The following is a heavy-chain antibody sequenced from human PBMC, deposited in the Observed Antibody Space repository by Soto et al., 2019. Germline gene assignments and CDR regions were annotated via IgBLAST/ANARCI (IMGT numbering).Heavy chain of an antibody. CDR1: GFTFDDYA. D-gene: IGHD4-4*01. J-gene: IGHJ5*02. CDR3: AKDPYSNYGAWFDP. Sequence: EVQLVESGGGLVQPGRSLRLSCAASGFTFDDYAMHWVRQAPGMGLEWVSGISWNSGSIGYADAVKGRFTISRDNAKNSLYLQMNSLRPADTALYYCAKDPYSNYGAWFDPWGQGTLVTVSS. V-gene: IGHV3-9*01. CDR2: ISWNSGSI.